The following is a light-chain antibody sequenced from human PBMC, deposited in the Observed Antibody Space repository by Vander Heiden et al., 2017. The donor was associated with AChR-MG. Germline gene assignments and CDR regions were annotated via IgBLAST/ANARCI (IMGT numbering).Light chain of an antibody. J-gene: IGKJ2*01. CDR2: DAS. Sequence: DIQMTQSPSSLSASVGDRVTITCQATQDISKYLNWYQQKPGKAPKLLLYDASNSEKGVPSRFSGSGSGTDFTFTITSRQPEDIGTYYCQQDYNLPYTFGQGTKLEIK. V-gene: IGKV1-33*01. CDR1: QDISKY. CDR3: QQDYNLPYT.